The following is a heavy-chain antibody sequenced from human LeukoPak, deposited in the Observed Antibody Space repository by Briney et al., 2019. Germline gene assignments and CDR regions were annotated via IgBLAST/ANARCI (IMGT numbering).Heavy chain of an antibody. V-gene: IGHV1-2*02. CDR3: ARDHSSGWQINWFDP. D-gene: IGHD6-19*01. CDR1: GYTFTGYY. J-gene: IGHJ5*02. CDR2: INPNSGGT. Sequence: AASVKVSCKASGYTFTGYYMHWVRQAPGQGLEWMGWINPNSGGTNYAQKFQGRVTMTRDTSISTAYMELSRLRSDDAAVYYCARDHSSGWQINWFDPWGQGTLVTVSS.